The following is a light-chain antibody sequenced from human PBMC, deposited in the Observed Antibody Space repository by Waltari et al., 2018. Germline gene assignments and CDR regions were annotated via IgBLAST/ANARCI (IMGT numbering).Light chain of an antibody. CDR1: QSISKY. CDR2: HAS. J-gene: IGKJ1*01. V-gene: IGKV3-20*01. Sequence: EIVLTQSPGTLSLSSGERATLSCRTSQSISKYLAWYQKKPGQAPRLLIYHASSRATGIPDRFSGSVSGTDFSLTISRLEPEDFAVYYCQHYVSLPVTFGQGTKVEIK. CDR3: QHYVSLPVT.